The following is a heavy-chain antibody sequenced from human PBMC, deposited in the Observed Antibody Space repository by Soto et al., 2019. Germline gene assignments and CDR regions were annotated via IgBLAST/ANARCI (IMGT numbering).Heavy chain of an antibody. V-gene: IGHV4-31*03. CDR2: IYYSGST. D-gene: IGHD2-15*01. CDR1: GGSISSGGYY. J-gene: IGHJ1*01. Sequence: SETLSLTCTVSGGSISSGGYYWSWIRQHPGKGLEWIGYIYYSGSTYYNPSLKSRVTISVDTSKNQFSLKLSSVTAADTAVYYCARDGCSGGSCYSAEYFQHWGQGTLVTVSS. CDR3: ARDGCSGGSCYSAEYFQH.